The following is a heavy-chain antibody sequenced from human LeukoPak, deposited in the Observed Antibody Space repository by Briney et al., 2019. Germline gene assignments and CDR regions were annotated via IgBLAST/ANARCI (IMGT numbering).Heavy chain of an antibody. V-gene: IGHV1-18*01. J-gene: IGHJ4*02. Sequence: GASVKVSCKASGYTFTSYGISWVRQAPGQGPEWMGWISAYNGNTNYAQKLQGRVTMTTDTSTSTAYMELRSLRSDDTAVYYCARDRLIAAAALFDYWGQGTLVTVSS. D-gene: IGHD6-13*01. CDR2: ISAYNGNT. CDR1: GYTFTSYG. CDR3: ARDRLIAAAALFDY.